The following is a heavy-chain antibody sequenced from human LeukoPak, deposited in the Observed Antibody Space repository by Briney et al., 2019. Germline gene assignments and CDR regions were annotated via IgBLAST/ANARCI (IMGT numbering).Heavy chain of an antibody. D-gene: IGHD3-22*01. Sequence: SETLSLTCTVSGGSISSYYWSWIRQPAGKGLEWIGRIYTSGSTNYNPSLHSRVTMPVDTSKTQFSLKPSSVTAADTAVYYCARHLNRGYYPGYWGEGTPVTVSP. V-gene: IGHV4-4*07. CDR1: GGSISSYY. CDR2: IYTSGST. CDR3: ARHLNRGYYPGY. J-gene: IGHJ4*02.